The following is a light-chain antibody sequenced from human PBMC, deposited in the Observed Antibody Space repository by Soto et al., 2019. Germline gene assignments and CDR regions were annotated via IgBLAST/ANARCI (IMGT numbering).Light chain of an antibody. CDR1: QSVGSTY. J-gene: IGKJ1*01. V-gene: IGKV3-20*01. CDR3: QHYNSYSEA. CDR2: DAS. Sequence: EIVLTQSPDTLSLSPGERATLSCRASQSVGSTYLAWYHQKPGQAPRLLIYDASNRATGIPARFSGSGSGTDFTLTISSLQPDDFATYYCQHYNSYSEAFGQGTKVDIK.